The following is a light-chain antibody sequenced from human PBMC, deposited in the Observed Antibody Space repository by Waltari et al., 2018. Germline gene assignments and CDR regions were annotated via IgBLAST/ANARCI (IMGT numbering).Light chain of an antibody. J-gene: IGKJ1*01. CDR3: MQATNWPLT. V-gene: IGKV2-30*02. Sequence: DVVMTQSTLSLPVSLGKPASIPCRSSQSLVQTDGHTYLNWFQQRPGQSPRRLIYKVSNRDSGVPDRFSGSGSDTAFTLKISRVEAEDVGIYYCMQATNWPLTFGQGTKVEIQ. CDR2: KVS. CDR1: QSLVQTDGHTY.